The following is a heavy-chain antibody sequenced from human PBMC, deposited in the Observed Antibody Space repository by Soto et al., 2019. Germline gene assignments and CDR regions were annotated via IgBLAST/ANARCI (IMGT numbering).Heavy chain of an antibody. J-gene: IGHJ4*02. V-gene: IGHV1-18*01. CDR2: ISTYNGNT. D-gene: IGHD3-22*01. Sequence: QVQLVQSGAGVKKPGTSVKVSCKASGYTFITYGVSWVRQAPGQGLDWLGRISTYNGNTRYAERLQGRVTMTTDTTTNTAYSELRNLRSDDTAVYYCARGQTGYYDSSANYFLDYWGQGTLVTVSS. CDR1: GYTFITYG. CDR3: ARGQTGYYDSSANYFLDY.